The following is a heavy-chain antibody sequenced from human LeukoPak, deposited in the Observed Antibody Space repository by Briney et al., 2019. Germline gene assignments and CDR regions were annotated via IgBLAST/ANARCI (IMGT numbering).Heavy chain of an antibody. V-gene: IGHV4-59*02. CDR1: GGSVIGYY. CDR2: IHYSGLI. Sequence: SEALSLTCTVSGGSVIGYYWNWIRQPPGKGLEWIGFIHYSGLIVYSPSLQSRVTMSVDTSRNQFSLDLSSVTAADTALYYCARDPPEDEWNSLDSWGQGILVTVSS. CDR3: ARDPPEDEWNSLDS. J-gene: IGHJ4*02. D-gene: IGHD1-7*01.